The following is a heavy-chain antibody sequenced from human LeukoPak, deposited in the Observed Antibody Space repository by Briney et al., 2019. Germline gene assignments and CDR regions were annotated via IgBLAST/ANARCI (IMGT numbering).Heavy chain of an antibody. V-gene: IGHV1-46*01. D-gene: IGHD3-10*01. CDR2: INPSGGST. J-gene: IGHJ4*02. Sequence: PSVKVSCKASGYTFTSYYMHWVRQAPGQGLEWMGIINPSGGSTSYAQKFQGRVTMTRDTSISTAYMELSRLRSDDTAVYYCVRDGYYQDLGKYYIPFDYWGQGTLVTVSS. CDR3: VRDGYYQDLGKYYIPFDY. CDR1: GYTFTSYY.